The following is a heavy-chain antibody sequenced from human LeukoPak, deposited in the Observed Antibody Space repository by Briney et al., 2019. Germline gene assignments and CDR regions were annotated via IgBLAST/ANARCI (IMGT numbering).Heavy chain of an antibody. J-gene: IGHJ4*02. CDR3: ARRRPIAASPFDY. Sequence: SETLSLTYTVSGGSISSYYWSWIRQPPGKGLEWIGYIYYSGSTNYNPSLKSRVTISVDTSKNQFSLKLSSVTAADTAVYYCARRRPIAASPFDYWGQGTLVTVSS. CDR2: IYYSGST. CDR1: GGSISSYY. V-gene: IGHV4-59*08. D-gene: IGHD6-6*01.